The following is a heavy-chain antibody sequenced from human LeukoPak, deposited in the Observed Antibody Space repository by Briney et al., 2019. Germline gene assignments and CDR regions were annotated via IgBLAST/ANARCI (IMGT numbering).Heavy chain of an antibody. D-gene: IGHD3-9*01. V-gene: IGHV4-34*01. CDR2: INHSGST. CDR1: GFTFRSHD. J-gene: IGHJ6*02. CDR3: ARITIFPPVYYYYGMDV. Sequence: PGGSLRLSCAASGFTFRSHDMSWVRQPPGKGLEWIGEINHSGSTNYNPSLKSRVTISVDTSKNQFSLRLSSVTAADTAVYYCARITIFPPVYYYYGMDVWGQGTTVTVSS.